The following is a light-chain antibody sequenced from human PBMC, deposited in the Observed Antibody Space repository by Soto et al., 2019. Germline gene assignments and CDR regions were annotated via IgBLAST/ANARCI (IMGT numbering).Light chain of an antibody. CDR1: QSISSY. CDR2: DVS. CDR3: QQYDSFSVT. Sequence: DIHMTQSPSSLSASIGDRVTITSRASQSISSYLNWYQQKPGKAPKLLIYDVSALKRGVPPRFSGSGSGTEFTLTISSLQPEDFATYYCQQYDSFSVTFGQGTKVDIK. J-gene: IGKJ1*01. V-gene: IGKV1-5*01.